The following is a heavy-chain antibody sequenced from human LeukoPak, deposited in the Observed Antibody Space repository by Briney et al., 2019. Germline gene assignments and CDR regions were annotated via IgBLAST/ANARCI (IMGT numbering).Heavy chain of an antibody. Sequence: ASVKVSCKASGYTFTSYGISWVRQAPGQGLEWTGWISAYNGNTNYAQKFQGRVTITTDESTSTAYMELSSLRSEDTAVYYCARGSRDGYNYLSDAFDIWGQGTMVTVSS. V-gene: IGHV1-18*01. CDR1: GYTFTSYG. CDR3: ARGSRDGYNYLSDAFDI. D-gene: IGHD5-24*01. CDR2: ISAYNGNT. J-gene: IGHJ3*02.